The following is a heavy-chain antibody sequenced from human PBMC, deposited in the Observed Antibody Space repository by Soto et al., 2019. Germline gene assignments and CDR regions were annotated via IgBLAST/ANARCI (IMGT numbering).Heavy chain of an antibody. CDR1: GGTFSSYT. CDR3: ASPRSPSGTTPIPSLYYFDY. D-gene: IGHD6-19*01. Sequence: ASVKVSCKASGGTFSSYTISWVRQAPGQGLEWMGRIIPILGIANYAQKFQGRVTITADKSTSTAYMELSSLRSEDTAVYYCASPRSPSGTTPIPSLYYFDYWGQGTLVTVSS. V-gene: IGHV1-69*02. CDR2: IIPILGIA. J-gene: IGHJ4*02.